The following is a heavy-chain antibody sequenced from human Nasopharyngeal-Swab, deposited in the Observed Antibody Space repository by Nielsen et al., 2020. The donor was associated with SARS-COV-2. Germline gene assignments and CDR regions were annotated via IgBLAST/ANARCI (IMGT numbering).Heavy chain of an antibody. V-gene: IGHV3-11*06. Sequence: RQAPGKGLEWVSYISSSSSYTNYADSVKGRFTISRDNAKNSLYLQMNSLRAEDTAVYYCAREGYCSGGSCYPRPSYYYYMDVWGKGTTVTVSS. D-gene: IGHD2-15*01. J-gene: IGHJ6*03. CDR3: AREGYCSGGSCYPRPSYYYYMDV. CDR2: ISSSSSYT.